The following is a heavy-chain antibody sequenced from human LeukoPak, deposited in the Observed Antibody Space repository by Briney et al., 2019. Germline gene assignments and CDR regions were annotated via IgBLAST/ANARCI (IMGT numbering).Heavy chain of an antibody. CDR3: ARTPSGKVGVDY. D-gene: IGHD2-15*01. V-gene: IGHV4-61*02. Sequence: SETLSLTCTVSGGSISSGSYYWSWIRQPAGKGLEWIGRIYTSASTNYNPSLKSRVTISVDTSKNQFSLKLSSVTAADTAVYYCARTPSGKVGVDYWGQGTLVTVSS. CDR2: IYTSAST. CDR1: GGSISSGSYY. J-gene: IGHJ4*02.